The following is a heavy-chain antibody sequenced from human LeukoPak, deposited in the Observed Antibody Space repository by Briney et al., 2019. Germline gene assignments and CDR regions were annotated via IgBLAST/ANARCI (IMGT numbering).Heavy chain of an antibody. CDR1: GGSISSSSYY. J-gene: IGHJ3*02. D-gene: IGHD3-22*01. Sequence: PSETLSLTCTVSGGSISSSSYYWGWIRQPPGKGLEWIGSIYYSGSTYYNPSLKSRVTISVDTSKNQFSLKLSSVTAADTAVYYCARHSYYYDSSGYYYVDAFDIWGQGTMVTVSS. CDR2: IYYSGST. CDR3: ARHSYYYDSSGYYYVDAFDI. V-gene: IGHV4-39*01.